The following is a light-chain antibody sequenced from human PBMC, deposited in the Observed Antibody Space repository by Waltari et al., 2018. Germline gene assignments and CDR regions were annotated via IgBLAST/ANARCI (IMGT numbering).Light chain of an antibody. V-gene: IGKV1-5*03. J-gene: IGKJ1*01. CDR1: QSISTW. CDR3: QQYTGPWT. Sequence: DIQMTQSPSTLSASVGDRVTITCRASQSISTWLAWYQQKPGKPPKLLIYKASRLEGGVPSRFSGSGSGTEFTLTISSLQPDDFATYYCQQYTGPWTFGQGTKVEIK. CDR2: KAS.